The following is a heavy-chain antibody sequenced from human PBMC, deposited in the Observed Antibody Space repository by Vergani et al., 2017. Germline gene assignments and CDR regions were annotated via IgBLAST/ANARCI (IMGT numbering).Heavy chain of an antibody. D-gene: IGHD4-17*01. CDR2: ISSSSSYI. CDR1: GFTFSSYS. V-gene: IGHV3-21*01. CDR3: AKGGTAVSPRTYYYYYMDV. Sequence: VQLVESGGGLVKPGGSLRLSCAASGFTFSSYSMNWVRQAPGKGLEWVSSISSSSSYIYYADSVKGRFTISRDNAKNSLYLQMNSLRAEDTAVYYCAKGGTAVSPRTYYYYYMDVWGKGTTVTVSS. J-gene: IGHJ6*03.